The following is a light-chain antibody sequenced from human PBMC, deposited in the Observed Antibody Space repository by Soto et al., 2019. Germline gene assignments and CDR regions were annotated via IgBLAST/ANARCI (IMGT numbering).Light chain of an antibody. Sequence: LTQPPSASGSPGQSVTISCTGTSSDVGGYNYVSWYQQHPGKAPKLMIYEVSKRPSGVPDRLSGSKSGNTASLTVSGLQAEDEADYYCNSYVGNNNFVFGTGTKVTVL. V-gene: IGLV2-8*01. CDR2: EVS. CDR1: SSDVGGYNY. CDR3: NSYVGNNNFV. J-gene: IGLJ1*01.